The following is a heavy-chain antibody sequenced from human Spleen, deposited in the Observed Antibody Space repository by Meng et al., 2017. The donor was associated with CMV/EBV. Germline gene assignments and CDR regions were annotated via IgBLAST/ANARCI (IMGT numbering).Heavy chain of an antibody. Sequence: GESLKISCVASGFTFSSYWMHWVRRAPGKGLEWVSAINWHGGSTGYADSVKGRFTISRDDAQNYLYLQMNSLRAEDTALYYCARVQGLGYCTRSSCYNGTPFFDYWGQGTLVTVSS. CDR1: GFTFSSYW. V-gene: IGHV3-20*04. CDR2: INWHGGST. D-gene: IGHD2-2*02. J-gene: IGHJ4*02. CDR3: ARVQGLGYCTRSSCYNGTPFFDY.